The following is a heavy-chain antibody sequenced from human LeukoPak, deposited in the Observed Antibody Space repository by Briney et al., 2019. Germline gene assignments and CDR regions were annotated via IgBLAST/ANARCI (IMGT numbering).Heavy chain of an antibody. D-gene: IGHD5-18*01. CDR1: GYTFTGYY. Sequence: GASVKVSCKASGYTFTGYYMHWVRQAPGQGLEWMGIINPSGGSTSYAQKFQGRVTMTRDTSTSTVYMELSSLRSEDTAVYYCASSGHVDTAMEQWGQGTLVTVSS. V-gene: IGHV1-46*01. J-gene: IGHJ4*02. CDR2: INPSGGST. CDR3: ASSGHVDTAMEQ.